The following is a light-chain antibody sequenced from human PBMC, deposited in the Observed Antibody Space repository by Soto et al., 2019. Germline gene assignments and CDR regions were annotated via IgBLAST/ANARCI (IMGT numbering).Light chain of an antibody. V-gene: IGKV2-28*01. CDR3: MQALQTPYT. CDR1: QSLLYSNGYNY. CDR2: LGS. Sequence: DLVMTQSPLSLPVTPGEPASISCRSSQSLLYSNGYNYLDWYLQKPGQSPQVLIYLGSNRASGVPDRFSGSGSGTDFTLKISRVEAEDVGIYYCMQALQTPYTFGQGTKLEIK. J-gene: IGKJ2*01.